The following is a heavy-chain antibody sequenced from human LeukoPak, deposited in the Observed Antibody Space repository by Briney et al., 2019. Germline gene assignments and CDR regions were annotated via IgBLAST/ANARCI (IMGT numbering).Heavy chain of an antibody. J-gene: IGHJ4*02. V-gene: IGHV5-51*01. D-gene: IGHD3-10*01. CDR1: GYSFTSYW. Sequence: GESLKISCKGSGYSFTSYWIGWVRQMPGKGLKWMGIIYPANSDTRYNPSFKGQVTISADKSISTAYLQWSNLKASDTAMYYCARPHFYASGSPYYLDYWGQGTLVTVSS. CDR3: ARPHFYASGSPYYLDY. CDR2: IYPANSDT.